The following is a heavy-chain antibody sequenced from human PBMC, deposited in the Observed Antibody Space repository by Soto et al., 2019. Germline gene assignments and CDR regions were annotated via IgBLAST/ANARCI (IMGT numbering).Heavy chain of an antibody. D-gene: IGHD6-19*01. CDR2: IIPTFGTA. CDR1: EGTFSGLA. CDR3: ARDLAGIAVAGHYYYYGMDV. V-gene: IGHV1-69*01. Sequence: QVQLVQPGAEVKKPGSPVKVPCKASEGTFSGLAITWVRQAPDQGLEWLEGIIPTFGTANYAQKFQGRVTITADESTSTAYMELSSLRSEDTAVYYCARDLAGIAVAGHYYYYGMDVWGQGTTVTVSS. J-gene: IGHJ6*02.